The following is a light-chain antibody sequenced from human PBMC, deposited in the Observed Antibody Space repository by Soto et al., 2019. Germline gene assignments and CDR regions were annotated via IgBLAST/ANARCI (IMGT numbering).Light chain of an antibody. CDR3: QQYGSSWWA. J-gene: IGKJ1*01. V-gene: IGKV3-20*01. CDR1: QSVGTSN. CDR2: GAS. Sequence: EVELTQSPATLSLSPGQRATLSCRASQSVGTSNVAWYQQRPGQAPRVLIYGASTRAAGIPDRFSGSGSGTDFTLTISSLEPEDSAVYHCQQYGSSWWAFGHGTKVEI.